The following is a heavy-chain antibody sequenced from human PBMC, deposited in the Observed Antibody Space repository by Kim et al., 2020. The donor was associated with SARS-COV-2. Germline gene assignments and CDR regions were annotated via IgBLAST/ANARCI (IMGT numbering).Heavy chain of an antibody. CDR3: ARERASYDSSGSQITNYYYYYGMDV. CDR2: INPSGGST. CDR1: GYTFTSYY. J-gene: IGHJ6*02. V-gene: IGHV1-46*01. Sequence: ASVKVSCKASGYTFTSYYMHWVRQAPGQGLEWMGIINPSGGSTSYAQKFQGRVTMTRDTSTSTVYMELSSLRSEDTAVYYCARERASYDSSGSQITNYYYYYGMDVWGQGTTVTVSS. D-gene: IGHD3-22*01.